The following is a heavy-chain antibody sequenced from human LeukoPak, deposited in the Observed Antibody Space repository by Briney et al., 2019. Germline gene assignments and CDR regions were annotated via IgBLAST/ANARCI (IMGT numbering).Heavy chain of an antibody. CDR2: IWYDGSNK. D-gene: IGHD3-22*01. J-gene: IGHJ4*02. CDR3: ARDHDDSSGYYAY. CDR1: GFTFSSYG. V-gene: IGHV3-33*01. Sequence: GGSLRLSCAASGFTFSSYGMHWVRQAPGKGLEWVAVIWYDGSNKYYADSVKGRFTISRDNSKNTLHLQMNSLRAEDTAVYYCARDHDDSSGYYAYWGQGTLVTVSS.